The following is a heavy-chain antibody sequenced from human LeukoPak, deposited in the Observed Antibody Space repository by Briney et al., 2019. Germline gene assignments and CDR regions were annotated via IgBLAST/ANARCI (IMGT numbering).Heavy chain of an antibody. D-gene: IGHD4-17*01. Sequence: GGSLKLSCATSGFTFRSYAMIWVRQAPERGLQWVSGISGSGTYYADFAKGRFTISRDNSKNTLYLQMNSLRAEDTATYYCARDPNGDYIGAFDMWGQGTMVTVS. J-gene: IGHJ3*02. V-gene: IGHV3-23*01. CDR3: ARDPNGDYIGAFDM. CDR2: ISGSGT. CDR1: GFTFRSYA.